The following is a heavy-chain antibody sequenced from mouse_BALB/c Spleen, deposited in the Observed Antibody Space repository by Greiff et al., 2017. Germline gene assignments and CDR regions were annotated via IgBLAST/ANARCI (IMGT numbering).Heavy chain of an antibody. CDR3: ARSRRYEGYAMDY. CDR1: GYTFTDYA. V-gene: IGHV1S137*01. D-gene: IGHD2-14*01. J-gene: IGHJ4*01. Sequence: VQLQQSGAELVRPGVSVKISCKGSGYTFTDYAMHWVKQSPAKSLEWIGVISTYYGDASYNQKFKGKATMTVDKSSSTAYMELARLSSEDSAIYYCARSRRYEGYAMDYWGQGTSVTVSS. CDR2: ISTYYGDA.